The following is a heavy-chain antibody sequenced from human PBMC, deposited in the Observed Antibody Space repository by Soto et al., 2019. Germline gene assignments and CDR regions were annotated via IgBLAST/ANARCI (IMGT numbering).Heavy chain of an antibody. D-gene: IGHD2-15*01. CDR2: IYWDDDK. CDR3: AHKGYCSGGSCYGPGWFDP. Sequence: QITLKESGPTLVKPTQTLTLTCTFSGFSLSTSGVGVGWIRQPPGKALEWLALIYWDDDKRYSPSLKSRLTITKDTSKTQVVLTMTNMDPVDTATYYCAHKGYCSGGSCYGPGWFDPWGQGTLVTVSS. J-gene: IGHJ5*02. V-gene: IGHV2-5*02. CDR1: GFSLSTSGVG.